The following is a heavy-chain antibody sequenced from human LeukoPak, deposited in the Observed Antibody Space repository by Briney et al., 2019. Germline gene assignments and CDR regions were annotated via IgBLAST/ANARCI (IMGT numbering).Heavy chain of an antibody. CDR1: GFTFSSYW. D-gene: IGHD2-2*01. Sequence: GGSLRLSCAASGFTFSSYWMHWVRQAPGKGLVWVSRINSDGSSTSYADSVKGRFTISRDNAKNSLYLQMNSLRAEDTALYYCARQLGYCSSTSCYEFDYWGQGTLVTVSS. CDR3: ARQLGYCSSTSCYEFDY. CDR2: INSDGSST. V-gene: IGHV3-74*01. J-gene: IGHJ4*02.